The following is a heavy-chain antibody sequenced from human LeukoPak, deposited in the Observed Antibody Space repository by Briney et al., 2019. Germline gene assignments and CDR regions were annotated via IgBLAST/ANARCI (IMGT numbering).Heavy chain of an antibody. J-gene: IGHJ4*02. CDR1: GGIFSRYA. CDR3: ARDRPYTGGWRGFDY. V-gene: IGHV1-69*13. D-gene: IGHD6-19*01. CDR2: IIPMFGIS. Sequence: GASVNVSFKASGGIFSRYACSGVRQAPGQGREWMGGIIPMFGISNYAQKFQGSVTIIADESRSTAYMVLSGLRSEDTAVYYCARDRPYTGGWRGFDYWGQGTLVTVP.